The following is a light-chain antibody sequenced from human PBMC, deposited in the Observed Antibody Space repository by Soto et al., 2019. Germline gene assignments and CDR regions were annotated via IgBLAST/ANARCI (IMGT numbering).Light chain of an antibody. Sequence: QSVLTQPASVSGSPGQSITISCTGTSSDVGGYNYVSWYQQHPGKAPKLMIYEVSNRPSGVSNRFSGSKSGNTASLTISGLQAEDEADYYCRSYTSSSTYVFGTGTKV. J-gene: IGLJ1*01. CDR2: EVS. CDR3: RSYTSSSTYV. CDR1: SSDVGGYNY. V-gene: IGLV2-14*01.